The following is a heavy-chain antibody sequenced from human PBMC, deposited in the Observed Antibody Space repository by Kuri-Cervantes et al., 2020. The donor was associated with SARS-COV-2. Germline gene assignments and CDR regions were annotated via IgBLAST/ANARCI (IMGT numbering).Heavy chain of an antibody. J-gene: IGHJ6*02. V-gene: IGHV1-3*01. CDR1: GYTFTNYA. CDR3: ARDDRIAVAGTLLGYYYGMDV. CDR2: INAGNGNT. D-gene: IGHD6-19*01. Sequence: ASEKVSCKASGYTFTNYAMHWVRQAPGQRLEWMGWINAGNGNTKYSQKFQGRVTMTEETSTDTAYMELSSLRSEDTAVYYCARDDRIAVAGTLLGYYYGMDVWGQGTTVTVSS.